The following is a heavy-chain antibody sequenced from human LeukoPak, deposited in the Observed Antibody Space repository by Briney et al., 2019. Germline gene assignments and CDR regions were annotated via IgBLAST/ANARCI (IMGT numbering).Heavy chain of an antibody. CDR2: ISGRGGST. V-gene: IGHV3-23*01. D-gene: IGHD6-19*01. Sequence: PGGSLRLACEASAFTFSTYGMGWVRPAPGEGREWVSGISGRGGSTYYADSVKGRFTIARDNSKKTLYLQMNSLRAEDTAVYYCARDFSSGWPLDYWGQGTLVTVSS. CDR3: ARDFSSGWPLDY. J-gene: IGHJ4*02. CDR1: AFTFSTYG.